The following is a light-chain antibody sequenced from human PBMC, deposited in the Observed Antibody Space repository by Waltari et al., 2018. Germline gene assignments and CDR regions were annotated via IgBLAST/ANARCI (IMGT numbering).Light chain of an antibody. CDR2: WAS. CDR1: QSILFSSNNKNS. V-gene: IGKV4-1*01. J-gene: IGKJ4*01. Sequence: DIAMTQSPESLAVSLGERATINCQSSQSILFSSNNKNSLAWYQRRPGQPPKLLIYWASTRQSGVPDRFSGSGFGTDFTLTIDSLQAEDVAVYYCQQYYTVPPTFGGGTKVEIK. CDR3: QQYYTVPPT.